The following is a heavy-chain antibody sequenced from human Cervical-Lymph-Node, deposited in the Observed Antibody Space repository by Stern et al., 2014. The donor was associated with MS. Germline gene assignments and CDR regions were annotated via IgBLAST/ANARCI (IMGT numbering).Heavy chain of an antibody. CDR3: ARARGSRWGHFDY. CDR1: GFTFSSYG. D-gene: IGHD5-24*01. J-gene: IGHJ4*02. CDR2: IWYDGSNK. Sequence: QVQLVESGGGVVQPGRSLRLSCAASGFTFSSYGMHWVRQAPGKGLEWVAVIWYDGSNKYYADSMKGRFTISRDNSKNTLYLQMNSLRAEDTAVYYCARARGSRWGHFDYWGQGTLVTVSS. V-gene: IGHV3-33*01.